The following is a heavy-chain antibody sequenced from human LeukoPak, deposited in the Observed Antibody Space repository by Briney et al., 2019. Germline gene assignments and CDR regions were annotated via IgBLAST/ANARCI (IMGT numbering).Heavy chain of an antibody. J-gene: IGHJ3*02. CDR3: AKGTGVRTPPPSAWDAFDI. Sequence: GGSLRLSCAASGFSFSSYVMSWGRQAPGKGLEWVSTISSSDFSTYYADSVKGRFTISRDGSQNTLFLQMHSLRAEDTAIYSCAKGTGVRTPPPSAWDAFDIWGRGTMVTVSS. CDR1: GFSFSSYV. V-gene: IGHV3-23*01. CDR2: ISSSDFST. D-gene: IGHD4-23*01.